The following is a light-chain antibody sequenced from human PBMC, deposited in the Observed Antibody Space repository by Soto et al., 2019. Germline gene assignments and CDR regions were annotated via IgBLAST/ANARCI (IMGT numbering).Light chain of an antibody. CDR1: QSLQHSNGYNY. CDR3: MQALQTPA. CDR2: LAS. V-gene: IGKV2-28*01. Sequence: DIVMTQSPLSLPVTPGEPASISCRSSQSLQHSNGYNYLDWYVQKPGQSPQILIYLASNRPSGVPERFSGSGSGTDFTLKISRVEAEDVGVYYCMQALQTPAFGQGTKVDIK. J-gene: IGKJ1*01.